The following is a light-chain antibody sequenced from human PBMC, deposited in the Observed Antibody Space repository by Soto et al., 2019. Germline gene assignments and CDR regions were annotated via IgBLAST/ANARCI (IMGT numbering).Light chain of an antibody. CDR1: QDVSSN. CDR3: QQYNNWPWT. CDR2: GAS. J-gene: IGKJ1*01. V-gene: IGKV3-15*01. Sequence: EMVVTQSPATLSVSPGERATLSCRASQDVSSNLAWYQEKPGQAPRLLIYGASARATGIPARFSGSGSGTEFTLTISSLQSEDFVVYYCQQYNNWPWTFGQGTKVDIK.